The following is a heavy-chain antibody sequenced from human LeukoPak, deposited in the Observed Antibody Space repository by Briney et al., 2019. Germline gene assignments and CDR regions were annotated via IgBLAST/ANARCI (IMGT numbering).Heavy chain of an antibody. J-gene: IGHJ4*02. Sequence: GGSLRLSCTGSEFTFRDHALSWVRQAPGKGLEWVANINQDGSEKYYVDSVKGRFTISRDIAKNSLYLQMNSLRAEDTAVYYCAKAGGSFWGQGTLVTVSS. V-gene: IGHV3-7*01. CDR3: AKAGGSF. CDR2: INQDGSEK. D-gene: IGHD3-16*02. CDR1: EFTFRDHA.